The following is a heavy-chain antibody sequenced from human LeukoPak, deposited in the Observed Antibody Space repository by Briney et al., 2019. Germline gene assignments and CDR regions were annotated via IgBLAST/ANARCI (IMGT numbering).Heavy chain of an antibody. CDR1: GYTFTGYY. V-gene: IGHV1-2*02. Sequence: GASVKVSCKASGYTFTGYYMHWVRQAPGQGLEWMGWINPNSGGTNYAQKFQGRVTMTRDTSTSTAYMELSRLRSDDTAVYYCARMDGTGYDILPGHYGWGVYYFDYWGQGTLVTVSS. D-gene: IGHD3-9*01. J-gene: IGHJ4*02. CDR2: INPNSGGT. CDR3: ARMDGTGYDILPGHYGWGVYYFDY.